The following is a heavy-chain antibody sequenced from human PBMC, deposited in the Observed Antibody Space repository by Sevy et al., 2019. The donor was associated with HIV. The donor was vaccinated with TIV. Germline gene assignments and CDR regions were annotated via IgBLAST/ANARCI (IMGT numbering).Heavy chain of an antibody. D-gene: IGHD3-22*01. CDR3: AREPYFFDKSGYFWDY. Sequence: SETLSLTCAVSGVSVTSDTYYWSWIRQPPGKGLEWIGYVYHTGSTNYSPSFKSRVTISIDTSKNQFSLRLFSVAAADKAMYYCAREPYFFDKSGYFWDYWGQGILVTVSS. J-gene: IGHJ4*02. V-gene: IGHV4-61*01. CDR1: GVSVTSDTYY. CDR2: VYHTGST.